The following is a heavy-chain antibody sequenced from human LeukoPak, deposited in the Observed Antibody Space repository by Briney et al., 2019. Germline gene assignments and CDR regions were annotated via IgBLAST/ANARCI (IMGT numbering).Heavy chain of an antibody. V-gene: IGHV4-59*01. Sequence: PSETLSLTCTVSGGSISSDYWSWIRQPPGKGLEWIGYIYYSGRTYYNPSLKSRITISVDTSKNQFSLKLSSVTAADPAVYYCARGFYSPHYWGQGTLVSVSS. CDR3: ARGFYSPHY. J-gene: IGHJ4*02. CDR2: IYYSGRT. CDR1: GGSISSDY. D-gene: IGHD4-11*01.